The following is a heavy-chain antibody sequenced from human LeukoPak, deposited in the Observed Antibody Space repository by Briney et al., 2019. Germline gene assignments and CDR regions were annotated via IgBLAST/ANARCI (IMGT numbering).Heavy chain of an antibody. CDR3: ATILEGGGSYARDFDY. V-gene: IGHV3-48*03. Sequence: QAGGSVRLSCAASGFTFSSYEMNWARQAPGKGLEWVSYISSSGSTIYYADRVKSEFTISRDNAKNSLYLEMNSLRAEDTAVYYCATILEGGGSYARDFDYWGQGTLDPVSS. J-gene: IGHJ4*02. CDR1: GFTFSSYE. D-gene: IGHD1-26*01. CDR2: ISSSGSTI.